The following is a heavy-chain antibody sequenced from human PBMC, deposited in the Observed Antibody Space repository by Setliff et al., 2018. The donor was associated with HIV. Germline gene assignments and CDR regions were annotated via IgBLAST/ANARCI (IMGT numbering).Heavy chain of an antibody. J-gene: IGHJ4*02. V-gene: IGHV4-4*07. CDR3: ARAAAGNTGPFDL. CDR2: VSSRGDT. D-gene: IGHD4-17*01. Sequence: WIRQPAGKGLEWIGRVSSRGDTNYNPSLKSRVTMSVDTSKNQFSLKLTSVTASDTAVYYCARAAAGNTGPFDLWGQGSPVTVSS.